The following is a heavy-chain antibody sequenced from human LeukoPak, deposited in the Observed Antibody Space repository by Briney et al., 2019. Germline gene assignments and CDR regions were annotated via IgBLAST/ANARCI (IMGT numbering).Heavy chain of an antibody. V-gene: IGHV4-34*01. CDR3: ARGGRLVGATDLFGY. CDR2: INHSGST. J-gene: IGHJ4*02. Sequence: KPSEPLSLTCAVYGGSFSGYYWSWIRQPPGKGLEWSGEINHSGSTNYNPSLKSRVTISVDTSKNQFSLKLSSVTAADTAVYYCARGGRLVGATDLFGYWGQGTLVTVSS. D-gene: IGHD1-26*01. CDR1: GGSFSGYY.